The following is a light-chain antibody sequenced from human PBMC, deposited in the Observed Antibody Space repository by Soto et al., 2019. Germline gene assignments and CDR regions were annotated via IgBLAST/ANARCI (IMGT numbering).Light chain of an antibody. J-gene: IGKJ3*01. CDR1: QSVSSNY. V-gene: IGKV3-20*01. CDR2: GAS. Sequence: EIVLTQSPGTLSLSPGATATLSCRASQSVSSNYLAWFQQKSGQAPRLLIYGASSRATGIPDRFSGSGSGTDFTLTITRLEPEDFAVYYCHHYGKSPIYTFGPETKVDFK. CDR3: HHYGKSPIYT.